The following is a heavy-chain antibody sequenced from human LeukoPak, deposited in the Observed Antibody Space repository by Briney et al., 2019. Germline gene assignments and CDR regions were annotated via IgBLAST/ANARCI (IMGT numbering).Heavy chain of an antibody. CDR3: AATVSSGSYHAFDI. V-gene: IGHV1-58*02. D-gene: IGHD1-26*01. CDR1: GFTFTSSA. J-gene: IGHJ3*02. Sequence: SVKVSCKASGFTFTSSAMQWVRRARGQRLEWIGWIVVGSGNTNYAQKFQERVTITRDMSTSTAYMELSSLRSEDTAVYYCAATVSSGSYHAFDIWGQGTMVTVSS. CDR2: IVVGSGNT.